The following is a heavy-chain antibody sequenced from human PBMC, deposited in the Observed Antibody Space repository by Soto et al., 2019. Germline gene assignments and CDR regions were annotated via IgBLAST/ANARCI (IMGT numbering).Heavy chain of an antibody. V-gene: IGHV1-69*06. Sequence: SVKVSCKPSGGSFTMYGISWVRQAPGQGLGWMGGIIPRFGSPNYAQNFQGRVTISVDTSKNQFSLKLSSVTAADTAVYYCAREAMATLGYGMDVWGQGTTVTVSS. CDR2: IIPRFGSP. J-gene: IGHJ6*02. D-gene: IGHD5-12*01. CDR1: GGSFTMYG. CDR3: AREAMATLGYGMDV.